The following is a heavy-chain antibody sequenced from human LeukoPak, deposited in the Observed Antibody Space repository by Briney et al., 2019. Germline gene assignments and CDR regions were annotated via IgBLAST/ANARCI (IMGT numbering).Heavy chain of an antibody. CDR1: GYTLTELS. Sequence: ASVKVSCKVSGYTLTELSMHWVRQAPGKGLEWMGGLDPEDGETIYAQKFQGRVTMTEDTSTDTAYMELSSLRSEDTAVYYCATQYGGNSAVFDYWGQGTLVTVSS. V-gene: IGHV1-24*01. D-gene: IGHD4-23*01. CDR2: LDPEDGET. J-gene: IGHJ4*02. CDR3: ATQYGGNSAVFDY.